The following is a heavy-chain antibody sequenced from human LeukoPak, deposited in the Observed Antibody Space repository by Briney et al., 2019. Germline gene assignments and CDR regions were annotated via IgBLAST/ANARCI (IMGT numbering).Heavy chain of an antibody. CDR3: ARDLPRNGADY. D-gene: IGHD3-10*01. CDR1: GYTFTSYG. V-gene: IGHV1-18*01. J-gene: IGHJ4*02. Sequence: ASVRVSCKASGYTFTSYGISWVRQAPGQGLEWMGWISAYNGNTNYAQKLQGRVTMTTDTSTSTAYMELSSLRSEDTAVYYCARDLPRNGADYWGQGTLVTVSS. CDR2: ISAYNGNT.